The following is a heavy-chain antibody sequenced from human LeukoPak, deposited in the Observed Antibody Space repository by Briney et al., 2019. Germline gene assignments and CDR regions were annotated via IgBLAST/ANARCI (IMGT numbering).Heavy chain of an antibody. Sequence: GGSLRLSCAASGFTFSGYDMHWVRQAAGKGLEWVSTIGAAGDTYCLDSVKGRFTISRENAKNSLYLQLNSLQAGDTAVYYCIRAQPRSNLDYWGQGTLVTVSS. J-gene: IGHJ4*02. CDR3: IRAQPRSNLDY. V-gene: IGHV3-13*01. CDR2: IGAAGDT. D-gene: IGHD6-13*01. CDR1: GFTFSGYD.